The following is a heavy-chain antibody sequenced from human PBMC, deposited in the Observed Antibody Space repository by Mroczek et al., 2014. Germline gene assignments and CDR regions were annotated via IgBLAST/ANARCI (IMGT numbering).Heavy chain of an antibody. CDR2: INPSGGST. D-gene: IGHD4-11*01. V-gene: IGHV1-46*03. Sequence: QVQLVQSGAEVKKPGASVKVSCKASGYTFTSYYMHWVRQAPGQGLEWMGIINPSGGSTSYAQKFQGRVTMTRDTSTSTVYMELSSLRSEDTAVYYCARVDYSNYLLDYWGQGTLVHRLL. CDR1: GYTFTSYY. J-gene: IGHJ4*02. CDR3: ARVDYSNYLLDY.